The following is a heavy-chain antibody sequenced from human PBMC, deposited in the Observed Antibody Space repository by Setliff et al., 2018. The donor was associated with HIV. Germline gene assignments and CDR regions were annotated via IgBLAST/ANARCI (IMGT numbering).Heavy chain of an antibody. D-gene: IGHD6-19*01. J-gene: IGHJ6*03. V-gene: IGHV4-4*02. Sequence: SETLSLTCTVSGGSFTSSSNWWIWVRQPPGKGLELIGAIYHSGSTNYNPSLKSRVTISVDKSKNQCSLKLSSVTAADTAVYYCARDRGYSSGWYGYYNYMDVWGKGTTVTVSS. CDR3: ARDRGYSSGWYGYYNYMDV. CDR2: IYHSGST. CDR1: GGSFTSSSNW.